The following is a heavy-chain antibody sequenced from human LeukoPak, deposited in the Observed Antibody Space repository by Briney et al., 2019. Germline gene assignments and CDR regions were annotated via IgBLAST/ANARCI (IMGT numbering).Heavy chain of an antibody. Sequence: SVKVSCKASGGTFSSYTISWVRQAPGQGLEWMGRIIPIYDTSNYARRFQDRVTFSADRSTATAYMELTNLRSEDTAIYFCVRDYDTSGPQKNYFDFWGRGTQVTVSS. CDR3: VRDYDTSGPQKNYFDF. CDR1: GGTFSSYT. D-gene: IGHD3-22*01. CDR2: IIPIYDTS. V-gene: IGHV1-69*08. J-gene: IGHJ4*02.